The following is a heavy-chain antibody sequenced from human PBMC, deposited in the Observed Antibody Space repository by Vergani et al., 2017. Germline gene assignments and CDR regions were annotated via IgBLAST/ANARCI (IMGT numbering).Heavy chain of an antibody. CDR3: ARRVPWNYARPNGFDP. Sequence: VQLLESGGGLVQPGGSLRLSCAASGFTFSSYAMSWVRQAPGKGLEWIGEINHSGSTNYNPSLKSRVTISVDTSKNQFSLKLSSVTAADTAVYYCARRVPWNYARPNGFDPWDQGTLVTVSS. J-gene: IGHJ5*02. CDR2: INHSGST. V-gene: IGHV4-34*01. D-gene: IGHD1-7*01. CDR1: GFTFSSYA.